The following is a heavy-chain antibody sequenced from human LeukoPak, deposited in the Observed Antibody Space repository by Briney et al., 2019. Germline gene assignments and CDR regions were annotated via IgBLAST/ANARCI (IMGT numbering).Heavy chain of an antibody. D-gene: IGHD3-10*01. CDR3: ARGAINMVRGVAVGLDP. V-gene: IGHV4-59*01. CDR2: IYYSGST. CDR1: GGSISSYY. Sequence: SETLSLTCTVSGGSISSYYWSWIRQPPGKGLEWIGYIYYSGSTNYNPSLKSRVTMSVDTSKNQFSLKLSSVTAADTAVYFCARGAINMVRGVAVGLDPWGQGTLVTVSS. J-gene: IGHJ5*02.